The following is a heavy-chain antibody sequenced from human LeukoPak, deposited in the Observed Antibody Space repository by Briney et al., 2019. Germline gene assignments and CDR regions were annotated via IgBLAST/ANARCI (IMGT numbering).Heavy chain of an antibody. CDR1: GYRFNRYW. J-gene: IGHJ4*02. CDR2: IYPGESDT. Sequence: GESLKISCKGSGYRFNRYWIGWVCPMPGKGLEWMGTIYPGESDTRYSPSFQGQVTISADKSISTAYLQWSSLKASDAAMYYCARRVGRTGTIDFDYWGQGTLVTVSS. D-gene: IGHD1-1*01. CDR3: ARRVGRTGTIDFDY. V-gene: IGHV5-51*01.